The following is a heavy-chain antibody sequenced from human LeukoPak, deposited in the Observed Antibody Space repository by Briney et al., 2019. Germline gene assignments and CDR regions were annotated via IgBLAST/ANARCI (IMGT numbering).Heavy chain of an antibody. Sequence: GGSLRLSCAVSGLTFSDYWMHWVRQAPGKGLVWVSRISNDGTSTSYADSVKGRFTISRDNAKNTLYLQMNSLRGEDTAVYYCARFETVSAKPFEYWGQGTLVTVSS. J-gene: IGHJ4*02. CDR3: ARFETVSAKPFEY. CDR2: ISNDGTST. CDR1: GLTFSDYW. V-gene: IGHV3-74*01. D-gene: IGHD5/OR15-5a*01.